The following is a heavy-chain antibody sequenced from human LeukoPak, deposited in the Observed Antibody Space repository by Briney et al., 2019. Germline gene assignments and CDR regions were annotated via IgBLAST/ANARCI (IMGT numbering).Heavy chain of an antibody. CDR1: GGSISSRTYY. J-gene: IGHJ4*02. Sequence: SEILSLTCTVSGGSISSRTYYWAWIRQPPGQGLEWIGYIYYSGSTNYNPSLKSRVTISVKTSKNQFSLKLRSVTAADTAVYYCARVTGYTIEDYFDYWGQGTLVTVSS. CDR2: IYYSGST. D-gene: IGHD3-9*01. CDR3: ARVTGYTIEDYFDY. V-gene: IGHV4-61*01.